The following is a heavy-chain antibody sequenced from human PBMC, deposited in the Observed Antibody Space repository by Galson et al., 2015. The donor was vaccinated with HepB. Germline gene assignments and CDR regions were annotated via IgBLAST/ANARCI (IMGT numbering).Heavy chain of an antibody. V-gene: IGHV3-23*01. CDR2: ISSSSGYT. CDR1: GFIFSSYA. Sequence: SLRLSCAASGFIFSSYAMSWVRQSPGKGLECVSSISSSSGYTYYADSVKGRFTISRDNPKNTLYLQMNNLRADDTAIYYCAKDPITATGTPSYFDSWGQGTLVTVSS. CDR3: AKDPITATGTPSYFDS. J-gene: IGHJ4*02. D-gene: IGHD6-13*01.